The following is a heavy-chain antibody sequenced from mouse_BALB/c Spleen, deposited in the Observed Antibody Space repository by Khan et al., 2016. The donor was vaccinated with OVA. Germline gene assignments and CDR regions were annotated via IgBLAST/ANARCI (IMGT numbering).Heavy chain of an antibody. CDR2: MWAGGST. D-gene: IGHD2-10*02. Sequence: QVQLKQSGPGLVAPSQSLSITCTVSGFSLSTYGVHWFRQPPGKGLEWLGVMWAGGSTNYNSALMSSLTISRDNSESQVFLKMNSLQTDDTAIYYAAREYGRSHYSMNFWGQGISVTVSS. CDR1: GFSLSTYG. CDR3: AREYGRSHYSMNF. J-gene: IGHJ4*01. V-gene: IGHV2-9*02.